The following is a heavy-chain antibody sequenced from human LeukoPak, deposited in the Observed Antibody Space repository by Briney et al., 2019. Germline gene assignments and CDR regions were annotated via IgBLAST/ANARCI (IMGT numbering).Heavy chain of an antibody. V-gene: IGHV3-7*01. CDR1: GFTFSSYW. J-gene: IGHJ6*02. Sequence: GGSLRLSCAASGFTFSSYWMSWVRQAPGKGLGWVANIKQDGSEKYYVDSVKGRFTISRDNAKNSLYLQMNSLRAEDTAVYYCARELGIVGADTYYYYGMDVWGQGTTVTVSS. D-gene: IGHD1-26*01. CDR3: ARELGIVGADTYYYYGMDV. CDR2: IKQDGSEK.